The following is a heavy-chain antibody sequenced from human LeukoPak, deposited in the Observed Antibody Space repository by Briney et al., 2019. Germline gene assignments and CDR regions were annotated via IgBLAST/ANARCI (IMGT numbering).Heavy chain of an antibody. CDR1: GFTFSSYE. CDR2: ISTTANSI. D-gene: IGHD5-12*01. CDR3: ARPVNYGGYDYYYYGMDV. Sequence: GGSLRLSCAASGFTFSSYEMNWVRQAPGKGLEWISYISTTANSIYYADSVKGRFTISRGSAKNSLYLQMSSLRAEDTAVYYCARPVNYGGYDYYYYGMDVWGKGTTVTVSS. V-gene: IGHV3-48*03. J-gene: IGHJ6*04.